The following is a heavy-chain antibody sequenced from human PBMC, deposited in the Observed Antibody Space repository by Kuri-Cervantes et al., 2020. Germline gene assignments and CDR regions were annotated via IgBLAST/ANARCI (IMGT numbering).Heavy chain of an antibody. J-gene: IGHJ4*02. CDR2: IYYSGST. CDR3: ARGGRGYSGLDLPLS. CDR1: SGSISSYY. V-gene: IGHV4-59*01. Sequence: ESLKISCTVSSGSISSYYWSWIRQPPGKGLEWIGYIYYSGSTNYNPSLKSRVTISVDTSKNQFSLKLSSVTAADTAVYYCARGGRGYSGLDLPLSWGQGTLVTVSS. D-gene: IGHD5-12*01.